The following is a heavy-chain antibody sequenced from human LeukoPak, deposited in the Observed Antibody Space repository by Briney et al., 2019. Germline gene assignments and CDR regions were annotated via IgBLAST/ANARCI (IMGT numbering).Heavy chain of an antibody. CDR3: AKDQGYYGSGSYKEYFQH. Sequence: GGSLRLSCAASGFTLSSYDMHWVRQAPGKGLEWVAVISYDGSNKYYADSVKGRFTTSRDNSKNTLYLQMNSLRAEDTAVYYCAKDQGYYGSGSYKEYFQHWGQGTLVTVSS. V-gene: IGHV3-30*18. D-gene: IGHD3-10*01. CDR2: ISYDGSNK. CDR1: GFTLSSYD. J-gene: IGHJ1*01.